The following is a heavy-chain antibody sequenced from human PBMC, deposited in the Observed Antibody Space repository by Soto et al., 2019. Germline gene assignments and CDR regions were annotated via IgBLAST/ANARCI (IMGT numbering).Heavy chain of an antibody. J-gene: IGHJ4*02. CDR2: IKQDESEK. D-gene: IGHD1-26*01. V-gene: IGHV3-7*03. CDR1: GLTFTDYW. CDR3: ASDRFRGTYYLRGVTYFFEE. Sequence: GGSLRLSCVTYGLTFTDYWMSWVRQAPGKGLEWVANIKQDESEKNFLDSVKGRFTISRDNAKNSLYLQMNSLRAEDTAVYYCASDRFRGTYYLRGVTYFFEEWGQGAPVTVSS.